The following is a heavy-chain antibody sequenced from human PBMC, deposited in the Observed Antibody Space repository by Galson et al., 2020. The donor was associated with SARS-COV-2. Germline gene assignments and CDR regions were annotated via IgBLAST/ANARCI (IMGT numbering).Heavy chain of an antibody. V-gene: IGHV1-2*02. CDR2: INPKSGGT. D-gene: IGHD3-9*01. Sequence: ASVKVSCKASGYTFTDYYIHWVRQAPRQGLEWMGWINPKSGGTNYAQKFEGRVTMTRDTSITTAYMELSRLRADDTAVYYCARLRYYDVLTGYSVDVWGQGTMVTVSS. J-gene: IGHJ6*02. CDR1: GYTFTDYY. CDR3: ARLRYYDVLTGYSVDV.